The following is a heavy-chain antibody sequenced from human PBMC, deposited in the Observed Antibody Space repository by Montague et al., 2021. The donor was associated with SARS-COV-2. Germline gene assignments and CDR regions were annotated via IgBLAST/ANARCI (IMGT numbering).Heavy chain of an antibody. D-gene: IGHD6-19*01. V-gene: IGHV3-30*04. J-gene: IGHJ4*02. CDR1: GFTFSSYA. CDR3: ARDRSWLILGELDY. CDR2: ISDDGSKK. Sequence: SLRLSCAASGFTFSSYAMHWVRQAPGKGLEWVAVISDDGSKKYYVDSVKGRFTISRDNSKNTLYLQMNSLRTEDTAVYYCARDRSWLILGELDYWGQGTLATVSS.